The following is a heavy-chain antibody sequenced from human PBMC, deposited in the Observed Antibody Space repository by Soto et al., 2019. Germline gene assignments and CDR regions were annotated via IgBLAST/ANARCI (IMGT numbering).Heavy chain of an antibody. CDR3: ARGPRYYYYGMDV. CDR2: IWYDGSNK. V-gene: IGHV3-33*01. CDR1: GFTFSSYG. J-gene: IGHJ6*02. Sequence: GGSLRLSCAASGFTFSSYGMHWVRQAPGKGLEWVAVIWYDGSNKYYADSVKGRFTISRDNSKNTLYLQMNSLRAEDTAVYYCARGPRYYYYGMDVWGQGTTVTVSS.